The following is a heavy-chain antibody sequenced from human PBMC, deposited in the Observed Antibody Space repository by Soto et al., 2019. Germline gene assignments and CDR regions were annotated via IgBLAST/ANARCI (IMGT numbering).Heavy chain of an antibody. V-gene: IGHV3-15*01. J-gene: IGHJ6*02. CDR2: IKSKADGGAA. D-gene: IGHD3-22*01. CDR1: GFTFNKAR. CDR3: TTENRVVVGIYYYYGMDV. Sequence: EVQLVESGGDLVKPGGSLRLSCAASGFTFNKARMSWVRQAPGKGLEWVGHIKSKADGGAADYAAAVNGRFTFSRDDAKNTLYLKMNSLKNEDTAMYYCTTENRVVVGIYYYYGMDVWGHGTTVTVSS.